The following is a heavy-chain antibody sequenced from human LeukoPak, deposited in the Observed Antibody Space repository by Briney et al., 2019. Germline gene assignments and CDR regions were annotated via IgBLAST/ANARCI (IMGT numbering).Heavy chain of an antibody. Sequence: PSETLSLTCTVSGGSISSSSYCWGWIRQPPGKGLEWIGLIYYSGSTYYNPSLKSRVTISVDTSKNQFSLKLSSVTAADTAVYYCARAPDFWSGYYPDYWGQGTLVTVSS. D-gene: IGHD3-3*01. V-gene: IGHV4-39*01. CDR2: IYYSGST. CDR3: ARAPDFWSGYYPDY. J-gene: IGHJ4*02. CDR1: GGSISSSSYC.